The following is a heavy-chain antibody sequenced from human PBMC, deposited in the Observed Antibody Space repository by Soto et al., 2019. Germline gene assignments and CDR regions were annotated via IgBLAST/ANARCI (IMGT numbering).Heavy chain of an antibody. Sequence: GGSVRLSCAASEFTFSSYAMSWVRQAPGKGLEWVSAISGSGGSTYYADSVKGRFTISRDNSKNTLYLQMNSLRAEDTAVYYCAKDHYSSSWYQRRFNWFDPWGQGTLVTVSS. D-gene: IGHD6-13*01. V-gene: IGHV3-23*01. CDR1: EFTFSSYA. J-gene: IGHJ5*02. CDR3: AKDHYSSSWYQRRFNWFDP. CDR2: ISGSGGST.